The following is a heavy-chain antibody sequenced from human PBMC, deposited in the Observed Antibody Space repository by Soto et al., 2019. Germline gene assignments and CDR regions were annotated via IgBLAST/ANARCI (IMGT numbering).Heavy chain of an antibody. CDR3: AAGEPLNF. D-gene: IGHD3-10*01. J-gene: IGHJ4*02. CDR2: IWYDGSNK. V-gene: IGHV3-33*01. CDR1: GFSISNYG. Sequence: QMQLVESGGGVVQPGRSLRLSCAASGFSISNYGMHWVRQAPGKGLEWVAIIWYDGSNKYYADSVKGRFTISRDNFKNTVYLQMNSLRAEDTAMYYCAAGEPLNFWGQGTLVTVSS.